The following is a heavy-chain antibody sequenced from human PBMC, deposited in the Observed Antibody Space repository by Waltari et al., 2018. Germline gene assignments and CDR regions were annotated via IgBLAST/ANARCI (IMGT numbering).Heavy chain of an antibody. V-gene: IGHV4-61*09. J-gene: IGHJ4*02. D-gene: IGHD1-1*01. CDR1: GCSISSGSYY. CDR3: AGGTTTFDY. Sequence: QVQLQESVPGLVKPSQTLSLTCTVSGCSISSGSYYWSWIRQPAGKGLEWIGYIYARGGTNYNPAPKSRVTISVGTSKKQFSLKLSSVTAADAAVYYCAGGTTTFDYWGQGTLVTVSS. CDR2: IYARGGT.